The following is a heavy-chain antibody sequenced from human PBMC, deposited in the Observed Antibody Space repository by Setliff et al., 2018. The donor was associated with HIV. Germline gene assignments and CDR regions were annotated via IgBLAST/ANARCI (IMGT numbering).Heavy chain of an antibody. CDR3: PRANYDILTAFEGEWDY. J-gene: IGHJ4*02. CDR1: GYSFASYD. V-gene: IGHV1-18*01. D-gene: IGHD3-9*01. Sequence: ASVKVSCKASGYSFASYDITWVRQAPGQGLEWMGWISPYNGNTNYAQKLQGRVTMTTDTSTSTAYMELRSLRSDDTAVYYCPRANYDILTAFEGEWDYWGQGTLVTVSS. CDR2: ISPYNGNT.